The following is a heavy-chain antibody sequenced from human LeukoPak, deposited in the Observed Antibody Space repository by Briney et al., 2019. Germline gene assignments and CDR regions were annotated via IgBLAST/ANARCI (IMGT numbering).Heavy chain of an antibody. Sequence: GGSLRLSCAASGFTFSSYAMHWVRQAPGKGLEWVAVISYDGSNKYYADSVKGRFTISRDNSKNTLYLQMNSLRAEDTAVYYCARGYCSGGSCYKFLYYFDYWGQGTLVTVSS. CDR1: GFTFSSYA. D-gene: IGHD2-15*01. V-gene: IGHV3-30*04. CDR3: ARGYCSGGSCYKFLYYFDY. CDR2: ISYDGSNK. J-gene: IGHJ4*02.